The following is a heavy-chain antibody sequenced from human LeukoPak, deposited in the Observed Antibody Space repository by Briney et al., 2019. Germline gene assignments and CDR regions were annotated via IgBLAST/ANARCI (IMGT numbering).Heavy chain of an antibody. V-gene: IGHV3-23*01. J-gene: IGHJ4*02. D-gene: IGHD3-22*01. CDR1: GFTFSNSA. Sequence: GGSLRLSCAASGFTFSNSAMSWVRQAPGKGLEWVSSVSGSGGSTYYADSVKGRFTISRDNSKNTLYLQVNSLRAEATAVYYCARADTSGYIYYFDYWGQGTLVTVSS. CDR3: ARADTSGYIYYFDY. CDR2: VSGSGGST.